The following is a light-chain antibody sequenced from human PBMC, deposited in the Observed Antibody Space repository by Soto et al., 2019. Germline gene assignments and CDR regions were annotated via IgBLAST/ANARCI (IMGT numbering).Light chain of an antibody. CDR2: DVR. J-gene: IGLJ2*01. Sequence: QSVLTQPPSASGSPGQSVTFSCTGTSSDVGGYNYVSWYQQHTGKAPNLMIYDVRKRPSGVPNPFSSSKSANTASLTGSGLQAEDEDDYYCSSYAGNNNVVFGGGTKLTVL. V-gene: IGLV2-8*01. CDR3: SSYAGNNNVV. CDR1: SSDVGGYNY.